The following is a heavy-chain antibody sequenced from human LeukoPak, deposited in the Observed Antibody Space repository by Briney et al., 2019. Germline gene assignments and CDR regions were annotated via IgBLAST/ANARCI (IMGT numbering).Heavy chain of an antibody. V-gene: IGHV3-66*01. D-gene: IGHD6-19*01. J-gene: IGHJ6*02. CDR2: IYSGGST. CDR3: ARRRAVAGPGYYYYYGMDV. Sequence: GGSLRLSCAASGFTVSSNYMSWVRQAPGKGLEWVSVIYSGGSTYYADSVKGRFTISRDNSKNTLYLQMNSLRAEDTAVYYCARRRAVAGPGYYYYYGMDVWGQGPTVTVSS. CDR1: GFTVSSNY.